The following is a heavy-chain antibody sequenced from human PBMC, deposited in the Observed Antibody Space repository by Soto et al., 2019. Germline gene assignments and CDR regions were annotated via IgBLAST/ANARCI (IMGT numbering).Heavy chain of an antibody. CDR3: ARDLSSGWYRGFDY. CDR2: ISSSSSYI. CDR1: GFTFSSYS. J-gene: IGHJ4*02. Sequence: VQLVESGGGVVQPGRSLRLSCAASGFTFSSYSMNWVRQAPGKGLEWVSSISSSSSYIYYADSVKGRFTISRDNAKNSLYLQMNSLRAEDTAVYYCARDLSSGWYRGFDYWGQGTLVTVSS. D-gene: IGHD6-19*01. V-gene: IGHV3-21*01.